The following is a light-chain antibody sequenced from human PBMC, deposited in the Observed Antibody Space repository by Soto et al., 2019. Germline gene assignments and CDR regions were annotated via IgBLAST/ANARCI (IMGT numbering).Light chain of an antibody. Sequence: QFVMTPPASVFWSHGQWVNISCTGTTLDVGGYNYVSWYQQHPGKAPIIMIYEVTNRPSGVSNSFSVSKSGNTASLTIYGLQVEDEADYYCGSYTGSITYVFGTDTKVTIL. CDR3: GSYTGSITYV. CDR1: TLDVGGYNY. CDR2: EVT. J-gene: IGLJ1*01. V-gene: IGLV2-14*01.